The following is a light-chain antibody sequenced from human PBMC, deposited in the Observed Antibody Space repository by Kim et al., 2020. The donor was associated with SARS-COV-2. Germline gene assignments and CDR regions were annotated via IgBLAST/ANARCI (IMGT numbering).Light chain of an antibody. Sequence: LVPEERAPPSCGASRIISTSLAWYQQTPDQAPRLLIHDATNRTTVIPARFSGSGSGTDFTLTSSSLEPEDFAVYCCQQRDSWPLTFGGGTKVDIK. V-gene: IGKV3-11*01. J-gene: IGKJ4*01. CDR1: RIISTS. CDR2: DAT. CDR3: QQRDSWPLT.